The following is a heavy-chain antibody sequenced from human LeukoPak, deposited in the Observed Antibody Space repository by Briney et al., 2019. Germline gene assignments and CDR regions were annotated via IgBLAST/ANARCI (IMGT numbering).Heavy chain of an antibody. Sequence: GGSLRLSCAASGFTFSNYGMSWVRQAPGKGLEWVSSISGSGGSTYYADSVKGRFTISRDNSKNTLYLQMNSLRAEDTAVYYCAKDPRYCSGGSCSSLWGQGTLVTVSS. V-gene: IGHV3-23*01. D-gene: IGHD2-15*01. CDR2: ISGSGGST. CDR3: AKDPRYCSGGSCSSL. CDR1: GFTFSNYG. J-gene: IGHJ4*02.